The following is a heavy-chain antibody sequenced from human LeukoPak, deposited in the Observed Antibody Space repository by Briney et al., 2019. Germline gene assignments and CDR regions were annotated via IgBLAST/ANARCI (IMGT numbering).Heavy chain of an antibody. CDR2: INHSGST. J-gene: IGHJ4*02. CDR1: GGSFSGYY. D-gene: IGHD6-19*01. Sequence: SETLSLTCAVYGGSFSGYYWSWIRQPPGKGLEWIGEINHSGSTNYNPSLKSRVTISVDTSKNQFSLKLSSVTAADTAVYYCARVRGWYRAMEYWGQGTLVTVSS. V-gene: IGHV4-34*01. CDR3: ARVRGWYRAMEY.